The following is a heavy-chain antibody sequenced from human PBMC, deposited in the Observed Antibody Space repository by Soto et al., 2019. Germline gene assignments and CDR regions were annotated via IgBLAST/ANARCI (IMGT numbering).Heavy chain of an antibody. CDR3: AREVNNYYGMDV. J-gene: IGHJ6*02. CDR2: XXYXGXX. V-gene: IGHV4-30-4*02. Sequence: SEPLSLTCSISGASISSDDYYWSWFRQPPGKGLEWXGYXXYXGXXXYXXSLKSPITISVNTSKTPFSLILSSVTAADTAVFYCAREVNNYYGMDVWGQGTTVTVSS. CDR1: GASISSDDYY.